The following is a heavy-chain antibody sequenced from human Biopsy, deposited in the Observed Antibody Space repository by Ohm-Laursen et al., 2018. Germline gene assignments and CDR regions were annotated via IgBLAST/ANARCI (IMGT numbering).Heavy chain of an antibody. J-gene: IGHJ1*01. D-gene: IGHD5-24*01. CDR2: ISYDGSNK. CDR3: ARDEMGSISRSGYFQH. Sequence: SLRLSCAASGFTFRDCGMLWVRQAPDKGLEWVALISYDGSNKYYAESVKGRFTISRDNSKSALSLQMTNLRAEDTAVYYCARDEMGSISRSGYFQHWGQGALVIVSS. V-gene: IGHV3-30*03. CDR1: GFTFRDCG.